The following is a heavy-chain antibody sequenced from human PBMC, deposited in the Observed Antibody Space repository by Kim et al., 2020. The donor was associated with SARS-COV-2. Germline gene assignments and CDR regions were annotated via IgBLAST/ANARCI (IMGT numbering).Heavy chain of an antibody. V-gene: IGHV1-18*01. CDR3: ARDPFDY. CDR2: YNGTT. Sequence: YNGTTNYARKVQGRVTMTTDTSTGTAYMELRSLRSDDTAIYYCARDPFDYWGQGTLVTVSS. J-gene: IGHJ4*02.